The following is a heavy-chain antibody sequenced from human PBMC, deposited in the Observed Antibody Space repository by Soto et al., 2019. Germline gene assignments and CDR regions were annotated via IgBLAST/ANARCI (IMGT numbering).Heavy chain of an antibody. Sequence: GGSLRLSCAASGFTFRNYGMNWVRQAPGKGLEWVSYIGIGSSTKYYADSVKGRFTISRDNAKNSLYLQMNSLRAEDTAVYYWSWILQPPGKGLEWIGYIYHSGSTYYNPSLKSRVTISVDRSKNQFSLKLSSVTAADTAVYYCARVPDYWGQGTLVTVAS. D-gene: IGHD1-26*01. CDR3: SWILQPPGKGLEWIGYIYHSGSTYYNPSLKSRVTISVDRSKNQFSLKLSSVTAADTAVYYCARVPDY. CDR2: IGIGSSTK. CDR1: GFTFRNYG. J-gene: IGHJ4*02. V-gene: IGHV3-48*01.